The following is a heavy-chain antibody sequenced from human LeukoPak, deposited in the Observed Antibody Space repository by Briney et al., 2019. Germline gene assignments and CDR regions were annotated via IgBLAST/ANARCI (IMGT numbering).Heavy chain of an antibody. CDR1: GYTFTDYY. CDR3: ASGSYDFWSGYD. J-gene: IGHJ4*02. D-gene: IGHD3-3*01. Sequence: ASVKVSCKASGYTFTDYYMHWVRQAPGQGLEWMGWINPNSGGTNYAQNFQGRVTMTRDTSISTAYVELSRLRSDDTAVYYCASGSYDFWSGYDWGQGTLVTVSS. CDR2: INPNSGGT. V-gene: IGHV1-2*02.